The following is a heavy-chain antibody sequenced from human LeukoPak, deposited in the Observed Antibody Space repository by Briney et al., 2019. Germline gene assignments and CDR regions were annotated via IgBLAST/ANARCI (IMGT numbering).Heavy chain of an antibody. V-gene: IGHV1-69*05. CDR1: GGTFSSYA. J-gene: IGHJ5*02. D-gene: IGHD1-26*01. CDR3: ARDYPPNSGSYSARYNWFDP. Sequence: SVKVSCKASGGTFSSYAISWVRQAPGQGVERMGGIIPIFGTANYAETFQGRVTITTEESKSTAYMELSSVRSEDTAVYYCARDYPPNSGSYSARYNWFDPWGQGTLVTVSS. CDR2: IIPIFGTA.